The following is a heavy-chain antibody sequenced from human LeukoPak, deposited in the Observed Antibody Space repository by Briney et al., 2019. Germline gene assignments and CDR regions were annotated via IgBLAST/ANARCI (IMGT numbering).Heavy chain of an antibody. D-gene: IGHD2-2*01. CDR1: GFTFSYYS. J-gene: IGHJ4*02. CDR2: ISSSGSTT. Sequence: TGGSLRLSCAVSGFTFSYYSMNWVHQAPGKGLEWVSYISSSGSTTYYADSVKGRFTVSRDNAKNSLYLQMNSLRDEDTAVYYCAFRPLGDCSSSTCYAFDYWGRGTLVTVSS. V-gene: IGHV3-48*02. CDR3: AFRPLGDCSSSTCYAFDY.